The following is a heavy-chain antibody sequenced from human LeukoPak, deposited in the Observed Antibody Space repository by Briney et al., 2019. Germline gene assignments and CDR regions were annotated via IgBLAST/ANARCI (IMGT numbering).Heavy chain of an antibody. Sequence: GGSLRLSCTASGFTFSSYAMSWVRQTPGEGLEWVSGISGSGGSTYYSDSVKGRFTISRDNSQNTLYLEMNSLRAEDTAVYYCAKMDYDFWSGSFDKWGQGTLVTVSS. CDR3: AKMDYDFWSGSFDK. V-gene: IGHV3-23*01. D-gene: IGHD3-3*01. CDR1: GFTFSSYA. J-gene: IGHJ4*02. CDR2: ISGSGGST.